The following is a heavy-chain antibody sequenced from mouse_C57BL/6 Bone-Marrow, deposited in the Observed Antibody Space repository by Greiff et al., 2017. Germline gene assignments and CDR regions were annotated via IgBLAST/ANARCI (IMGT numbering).Heavy chain of an antibody. CDR3: ARNYYGSSYVDWDEYYFDY. CDR1: GYTFTNYW. V-gene: IGHV1-63*01. CDR2: IYPGGGYT. Sequence: VQLQQSGAELVRPGTSVKMSCTASGYTFTNYWIGWAKQRPGHGLEWIGDIYPGGGYTNYNAKFKGKATLTADKSSSTAYMQFSSLTSDDSAIYYWARNYYGSSYVDWDEYYFDYWGQGTTLTVSS. D-gene: IGHD1-1*01. J-gene: IGHJ2*01.